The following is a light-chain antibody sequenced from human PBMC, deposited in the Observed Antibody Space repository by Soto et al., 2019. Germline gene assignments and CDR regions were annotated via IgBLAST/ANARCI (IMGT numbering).Light chain of an antibody. CDR2: GAS. V-gene: IGKV3-20*01. J-gene: IGKJ1*01. Sequence: EIVLTQSPGTLSLSPGERATLSCRASQSVSSSYLAWYQQKPGQAPQLLIYGASSRATGIPDRFSGSGSGTDFTLTISRLEPEDFAVYYCQQYGSSSWTFGQGTKVDI. CDR3: QQYGSSSWT. CDR1: QSVSSSY.